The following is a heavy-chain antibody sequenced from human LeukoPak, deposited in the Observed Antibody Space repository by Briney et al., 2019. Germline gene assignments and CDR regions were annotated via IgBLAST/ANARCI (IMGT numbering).Heavy chain of an antibody. CDR3: ARWYYDFWSGYLKGFDP. CDR1: GGSFSGYY. CDR2: ISHSGRT. Sequence: SETLSLTCAVYGGSFSGYYWSWLRQPPGKGLEWVGEISHSGRTNYNPSLQSRVTISVDTSKNQFSLKLNSMTAADTAVYYCARWYYDFWSGYLKGFDPWGQGTLVTVSS. D-gene: IGHD3-3*01. V-gene: IGHV4-34*01. J-gene: IGHJ5*02.